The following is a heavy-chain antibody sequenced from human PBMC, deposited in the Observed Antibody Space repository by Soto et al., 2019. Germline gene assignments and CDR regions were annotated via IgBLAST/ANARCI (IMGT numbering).Heavy chain of an antibody. V-gene: IGHV3-23*01. CDR1: GFSFSNYA. Sequence: GGSLRLSCAGSGFSFSNYAMTWVRQAPGKGLEWVSSISGSGATTYYADSVQGRFTISIDNAKNTLSLQMYSLRAEDTAVYYFAEVDCSGGCCDMGFEYLGQVTLVTVSS. CDR2: ISGSGATT. CDR3: AEVDCSGGCCDMGFEY. J-gene: IGHJ4*02. D-gene: IGHD2-15*01.